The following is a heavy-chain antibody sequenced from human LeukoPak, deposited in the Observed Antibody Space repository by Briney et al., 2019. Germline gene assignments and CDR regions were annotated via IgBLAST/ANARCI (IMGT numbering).Heavy chain of an antibody. CDR1: GYSFSSYW. Sequence: GESLRISCKGSGYSFSSYWIGWVRQMPGKGLEWMGIIYVGDSDTRYSPSFQGQVTISAEKSITTAYLQWSSLKASDTAIYYCAKGRQQLASLTWFDPWGQGTLVTVSS. J-gene: IGHJ5*02. V-gene: IGHV5-51*01. CDR2: IYVGDSDT. CDR3: AKGRQQLASLTWFDP. D-gene: IGHD6-13*01.